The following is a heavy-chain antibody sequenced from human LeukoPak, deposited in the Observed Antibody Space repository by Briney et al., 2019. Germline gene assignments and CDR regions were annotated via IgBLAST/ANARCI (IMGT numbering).Heavy chain of an antibody. CDR1: GGSISSGGYY. CDR3: ARDLTSVYSSSGVDY. J-gene: IGHJ4*02. CDR2: MYSSGNT. D-gene: IGHD6-6*01. Sequence: PSQTLSLTCTVSGGSISSGGYYWSWIRQPAGKGLEWIGRMYSSGNTNYNPSLKSRATISVDKSKNQFSLKLSSVTAADTAVYYCARDLTSVYSSSGVDYWGQGTLVTVSS. V-gene: IGHV4-61*02.